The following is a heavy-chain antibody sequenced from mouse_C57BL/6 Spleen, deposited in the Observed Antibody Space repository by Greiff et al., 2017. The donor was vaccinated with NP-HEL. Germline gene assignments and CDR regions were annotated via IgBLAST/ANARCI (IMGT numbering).Heavy chain of an antibody. CDR3: ARGHYYGSSPPFDY. V-gene: IGHV1-19*01. J-gene: IGHJ2*01. Sequence: EVQLQQSGPVLVKPGASVKMSCKASGYTFTDYYMNWVKQSHGKSLEWIGVINPYNGGTSYNQKFKGKATLTVDKPSSTAYMQLSSLTSEDSAVYYCARGHYYGSSPPFDYWGQGTTLTVSS. CDR2: INPYNGGT. D-gene: IGHD1-1*01. CDR1: GYTFTDYY.